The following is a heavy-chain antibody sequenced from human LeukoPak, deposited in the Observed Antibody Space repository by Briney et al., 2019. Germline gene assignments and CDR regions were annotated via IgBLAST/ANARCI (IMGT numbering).Heavy chain of an antibody. CDR1: GYTFINYY. J-gene: IGHJ4*02. D-gene: IGHD3-16*01. CDR3: ARDLSYGSLGGYYFDY. CDR2: INPSGATT. Sequence: GASVTVSCKASGYTFINYYIHWVRQAPGQGLEWMGIINPSGATTSYAQKFQGRVTVTRDTSTSSVYMQLGSLRSEDTAVYYCARDLSYGSLGGYYFDYWGQGTLVTVSS. V-gene: IGHV1-46*01.